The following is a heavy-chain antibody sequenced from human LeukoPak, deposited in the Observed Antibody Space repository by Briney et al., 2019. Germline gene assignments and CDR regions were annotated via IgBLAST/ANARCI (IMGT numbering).Heavy chain of an antibody. Sequence: SVKVSCKASGDTLSTYVFSWVRQAPGQGLEWMGRIIPILGITNYAQKFQGRFTITADKSTSTAYMELSSLRSEDAAIYYCARALYCTDSSCYSDFDYWGQGTLVTVSS. V-gene: IGHV1-69*04. CDR3: ARALYCTDSSCYSDFDY. CDR1: GDTLSTYV. D-gene: IGHD2-15*01. CDR2: IIPILGIT. J-gene: IGHJ4*02.